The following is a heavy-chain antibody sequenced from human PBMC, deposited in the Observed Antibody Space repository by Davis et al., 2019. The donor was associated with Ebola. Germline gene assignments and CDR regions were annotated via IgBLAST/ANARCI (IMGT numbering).Heavy chain of an antibody. D-gene: IGHD3-22*01. CDR1: GGSFSGYY. CDR2: INHSGST. Sequence: MPSETLSLTCAVYGGSFSGYYWSWIRQPPGKGLEWIGEINHSGSTNYNPSLKSRVTISVDTSKNQFSLKLSSVTAADTAVYYCARLLAYYYDSSGYYRYDAFEIWGQGTMVTVSS. CDR3: ARLLAYYYDSSGYYRYDAFEI. V-gene: IGHV4-34*01. J-gene: IGHJ3*02.